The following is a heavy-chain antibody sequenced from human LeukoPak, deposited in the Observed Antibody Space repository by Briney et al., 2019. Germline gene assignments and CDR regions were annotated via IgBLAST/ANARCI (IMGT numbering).Heavy chain of an antibody. J-gene: IGHJ4*02. CDR1: EYSFSNYW. CDR3: ARRTDRAFWYLDY. CDR2: IYPGDSDT. V-gene: IGHV5-51*01. Sequence: GESLKISCKGSEYSFSNYWIGWVRQMPGKGLEWMGIIYPGDSDTRYSPSFQGQVTISADKSISTAYLQWSSLKASDTAIYYCARRTDRAFWYLDYWGQGTLATVSS.